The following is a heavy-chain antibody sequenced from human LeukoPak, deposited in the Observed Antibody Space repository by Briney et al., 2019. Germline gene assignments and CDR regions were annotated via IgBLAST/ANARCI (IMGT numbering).Heavy chain of an antibody. Sequence: ASVKVSCKASGGTFSSYAISWVRQAPGQGLEWMGGIIPIFGTANYAQKFQGRVTITADKSTSTAYMELSSLRSEDTAVYYCARAGRDFDWLLYVFDYWGQGTPVTVSS. J-gene: IGHJ4*02. V-gene: IGHV1-69*06. CDR2: IIPIFGTA. CDR3: ARAGRDFDWLLYVFDY. D-gene: IGHD3-9*01. CDR1: GGTFSSYA.